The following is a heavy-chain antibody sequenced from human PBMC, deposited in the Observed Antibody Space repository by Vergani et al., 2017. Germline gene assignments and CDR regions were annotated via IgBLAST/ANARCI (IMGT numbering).Heavy chain of an antibody. CDR3: ARGRGWNYRGGYMDV. V-gene: IGHV4-59*02. D-gene: IGHD1-7*01. CDR2: VSFRGDT. CDR1: GASVNSYY. Sequence: QVKLQESGPGLVKPSETLSLTCTVTGASVNSYYWSWIRQPPGKGLEWMGYVSFRGDTLYDPSVKGRMTISLNTSSNQFSLKLSSGTAADTAVYYCARGRGWNYRGGYMDVWGKGTTVTVSS. J-gene: IGHJ6*03.